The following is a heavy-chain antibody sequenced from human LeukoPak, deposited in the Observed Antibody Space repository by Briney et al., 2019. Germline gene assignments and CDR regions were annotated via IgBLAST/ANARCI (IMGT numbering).Heavy chain of an antibody. CDR1: GFTFGDYA. D-gene: IGHD3-10*01. CDR2: IGNTGDT. V-gene: IGHV3-13*01. Sequence: PGRSLRLSCTASGFTFGDYAMSWVRQVIGKGLEWVSTIGNTGDTYYPGSVQGRFTISRENAKNSLYLQMNSLRAGDTAVYYCARGLYYGSGSLNWFNPWGQGTLVTVSS. J-gene: IGHJ5*02. CDR3: ARGLYYGSGSLNWFNP.